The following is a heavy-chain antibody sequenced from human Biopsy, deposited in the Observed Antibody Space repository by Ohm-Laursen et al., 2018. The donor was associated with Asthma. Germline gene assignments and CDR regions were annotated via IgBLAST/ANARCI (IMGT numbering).Heavy chain of an antibody. CDR2: INPNSGGT. CDR1: GYTFIGCP. Sequence: SVKVSCKASGYTFIGCPIHWMRQAPGQGLEWMGRINPNSGGTNYAQKFQGRVTTTRDTSISTAYMEVSRLRSDDTAVYYCARGQKSAGDRWFDPWGQGTLVTVSS. V-gene: IGHV1-2*06. CDR3: ARGQKSAGDRWFDP. J-gene: IGHJ5*02. D-gene: IGHD6-13*01.